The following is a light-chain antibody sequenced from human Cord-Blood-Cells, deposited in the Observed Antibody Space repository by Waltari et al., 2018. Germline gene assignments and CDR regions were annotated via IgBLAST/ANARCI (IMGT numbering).Light chain of an antibody. J-gene: IGLJ2*01. CDR2: GKN. CDR3: NSRDSSGNHVV. Sequence: SSELTPDPAVPAPLGQTVRITCQGACHRSNYASWYQQNPGRAPVLVIYGKNNRPSGIPGRFSGSSSGNTASLTITGAQAEDEADYYCNSRDSSGNHVVFGGGTKLTVL. CDR1: CHRSNY. V-gene: IGLV3-19*01.